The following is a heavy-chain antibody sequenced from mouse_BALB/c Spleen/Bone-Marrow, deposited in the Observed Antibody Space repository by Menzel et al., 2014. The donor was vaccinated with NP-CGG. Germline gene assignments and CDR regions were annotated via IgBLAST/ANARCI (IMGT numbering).Heavy chain of an antibody. CDR2: IYPGDGDT. J-gene: IGHJ2*01. D-gene: IGHD1-1*01. V-gene: IGHV1-80*01. CDR3: ARRGYYYGSSYVDY. CDR1: GYAFSSYW. Sequence: QVQLQQSGAELVRPGSSVKISCKASGYAFSSYWMNWVKQRPGQGLEWIGQIYPGDGDTNYNGKFEGKATLTADKSSSTAYMQLSSLTSEDSAVYFCARRGYYYGSSYVDYWGQGTPLTVSS.